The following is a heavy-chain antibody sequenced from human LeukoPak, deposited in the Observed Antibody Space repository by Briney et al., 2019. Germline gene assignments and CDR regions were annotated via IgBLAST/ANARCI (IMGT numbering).Heavy chain of an antibody. Sequence: SVKVSCKASGGTFSSYAISWVRQAPGQGLEWMGGIIPIFGTANYAQKFQGRVTITADKSTSTAYMELSSLRSEDTAVYYCARGTLRPVLRVGFYYYYYMDVWGKGTTVIVSS. CDR2: IIPIFGTA. J-gene: IGHJ6*03. CDR1: GGTFSSYA. V-gene: IGHV1-69*06. CDR3: ARGTLRPVLRVGFYYYYYMDV. D-gene: IGHD3-16*01.